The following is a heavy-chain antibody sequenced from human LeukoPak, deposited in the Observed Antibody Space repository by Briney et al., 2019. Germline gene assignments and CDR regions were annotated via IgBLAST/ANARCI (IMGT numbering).Heavy chain of an antibody. D-gene: IGHD3-10*01. CDR3: ARGILWFGELSSLGY. Sequence: ASVKVSCKASGYTFTSYGISWVRQAPGRGLEWMGWISAYNGNTNYAQKLQGRVTMTTDTSTSTAYMELRSLRSDDTAVYYCARGILWFGELSSLGYWGQGTLVTVSS. CDR2: ISAYNGNT. CDR1: GYTFTSYG. V-gene: IGHV1-18*01. J-gene: IGHJ4*02.